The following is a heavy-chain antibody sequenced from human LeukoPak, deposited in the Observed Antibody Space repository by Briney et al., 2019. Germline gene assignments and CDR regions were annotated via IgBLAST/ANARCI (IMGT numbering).Heavy chain of an antibody. CDR1: GDSIRNYY. J-gene: IGHJ4*02. D-gene: IGHD1-26*01. V-gene: IGHV4-4*07. CDR2: LYTSRNT. Sequence: SETLSLTCSVSGDSIRNYYWNWMRQPAGKGLEWIARLYTSRNTDYSPSLRSRITVSLDESKNQFSLKLSSVTAEDTAVYYCAREYLPIGAIVGATQPFDYWGQGTLVTVSS. CDR3: AREYLPIGAIVGATQPFDY.